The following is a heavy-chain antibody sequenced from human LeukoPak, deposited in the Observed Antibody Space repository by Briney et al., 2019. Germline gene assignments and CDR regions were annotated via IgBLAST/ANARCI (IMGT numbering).Heavy chain of an antibody. CDR3: ARPPRILLFRGFSYCSAP. J-gene: IGHJ5*02. D-gene: IGHD3-10*01. CDR2: MNPNSGNT. V-gene: IGHV1-8*03. Sequence: ASVKVSCKASGYTFTSYDINWVRQATGQGLEWMGWMNPNSGNTGYAQKFQGRVTITRNTSISTAYMELSSLRSEDTAGYYCARPPRILLFRGFSYCSAPWGKETLVTASS. CDR1: GYTFTSYD.